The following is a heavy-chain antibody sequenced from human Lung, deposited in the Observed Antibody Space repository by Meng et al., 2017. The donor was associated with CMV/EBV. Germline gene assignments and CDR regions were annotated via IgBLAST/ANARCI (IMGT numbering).Heavy chain of an antibody. CDR3: ARGYCSRGSCSFDY. V-gene: IGHV3-21*01. J-gene: IGHJ4*02. CDR2: ISSNSRYI. Sequence: GGSLRLSCAVSGFTSSSYSVNWVRQAPGKGLEWVSSISSNSRYIFYADLVKGRFTISRDNAKNALHLKMKSLRDEDTAVYYCARGYCSRGSCSFDYWGQGTXVTVSS. CDR1: GFTSSSYS. D-gene: IGHD2-15*01.